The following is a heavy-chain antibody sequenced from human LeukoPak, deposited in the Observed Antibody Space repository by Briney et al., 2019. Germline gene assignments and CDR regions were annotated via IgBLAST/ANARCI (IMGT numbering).Heavy chain of an antibody. V-gene: IGHV3-53*01. CDR1: GFTVNSHY. D-gene: IGHD1-26*01. J-gene: IGHJ5*02. CDR3: ATVAGGTYHVDL. Sequence: TGGSLRLSCAASGFTVNSHYMSWVRQAPGKGLEWVSIIYDGGTTSYEDSVKGRFTISRDNSNNILYLQMSSLRAEDTAVYYCATVAGGTYHVDLWGQGALVTVSS. CDR2: IYDGGTT.